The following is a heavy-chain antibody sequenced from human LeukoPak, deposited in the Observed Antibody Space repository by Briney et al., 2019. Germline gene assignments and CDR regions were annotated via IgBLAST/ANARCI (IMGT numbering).Heavy chain of an antibody. CDR1: GFTFSNYA. D-gene: IGHD6-19*01. V-gene: IGHV3-23*01. J-gene: IGHJ4*02. CDR3: AKAYSSGWYFYYFDY. CDR2: ISASGGGT. Sequence: GGSLRLSCAASGFTFSNYAVSWVRQAPGKGLEWVSSISASGGGTHYADSVKVRFTVSRDNSKNTLYLQMNSLRAEDTAVYYCAKAYSSGWYFYYFDYWGQGTLVTVSS.